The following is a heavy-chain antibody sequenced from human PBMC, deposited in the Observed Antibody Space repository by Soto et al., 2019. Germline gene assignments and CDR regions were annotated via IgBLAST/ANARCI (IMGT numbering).Heavy chain of an antibody. D-gene: IGHD2-2*01. CDR2: IIPIFGTA. CDR1: GGTFSSYA. CDR3: AREKYQLPYYYYYGMDV. J-gene: IGHJ6*02. V-gene: IGHV1-69*13. Sequence: SVKVSCKASGGTFSSYAISWVRQARGQALEWMGGIIPIFGTANYAQKFQGRVTITADESTSTAYMELSSLRSEDTAVYYCAREKYQLPYYYYYGMDVWGQGTTVTVSS.